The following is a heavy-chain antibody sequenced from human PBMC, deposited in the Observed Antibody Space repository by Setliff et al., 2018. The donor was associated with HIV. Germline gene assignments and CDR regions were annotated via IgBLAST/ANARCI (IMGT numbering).Heavy chain of an antibody. CDR2: IYYSGAT. CDR3: VRDDYGYNGKGFDY. J-gene: IGHJ4*02. Sequence: SETLSLTCTVSGGSMSSSSYYWGWIRQTPDKGLEWIGIIYYSGATYYNPSLTSRVTISVDTSRNQFSLKLRSVAAADTAAYYCVRDDYGYNGKGFDYWGPGTLVTVSS. D-gene: IGHD4-17*01. CDR1: GGSMSSSSYY. V-gene: IGHV4-39*02.